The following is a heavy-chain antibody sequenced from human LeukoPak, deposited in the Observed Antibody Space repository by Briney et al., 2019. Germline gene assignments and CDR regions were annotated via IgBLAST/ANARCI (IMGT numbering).Heavy chain of an antibody. CDR3: TRGCLQHGHYFDY. D-gene: IGHD1-1*01. J-gene: IGHJ4*02. Sequence: GGSLRLSCAASGFTFSNYGMHWVRQAPGKGLEWVAVISYDGSNKYYADSVKGRFTISRDNSKNTLYLQMNSLRAEDTAVYYCTRGCLQHGHYFDYWGQGIVVTVSS. CDR2: ISYDGSNK. V-gene: IGHV3-30*03. CDR1: GFTFSNYG.